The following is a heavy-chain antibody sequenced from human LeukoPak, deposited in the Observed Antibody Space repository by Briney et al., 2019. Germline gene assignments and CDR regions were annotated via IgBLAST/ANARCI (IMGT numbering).Heavy chain of an antibody. Sequence: GGSLRLSCAASGFTFDDYAMHWVRQAPGKGLEWVSGISWNSGSIGYADSVEGRFTISRDKAKNSLYLQLNSLRAEDTAMYYCASQAPYSSWVRDASDIWGQGTMVTVSS. V-gene: IGHV3-9*01. CDR2: ISWNSGSI. J-gene: IGHJ3*02. CDR1: GFTFDDYA. CDR3: ASQAPYSSWVRDASDI. D-gene: IGHD4-11*01.